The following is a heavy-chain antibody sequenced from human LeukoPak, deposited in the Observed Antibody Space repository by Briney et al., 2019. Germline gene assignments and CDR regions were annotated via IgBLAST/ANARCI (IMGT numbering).Heavy chain of an antibody. V-gene: IGHV1-18*01. Sequence: ASVKVSCKASGYTFTSYGISWVRQAPGQGLEWMGWISAYNGDTNYAQKLQGRVTMTTDTSTSTAYMELRSLRSDDTAVYYCARVGYCSSTSCSYRPRNWFDPWGQGTLVTVSS. CDR2: ISAYNGDT. D-gene: IGHD2-2*01. CDR3: ARVGYCSSTSCSYRPRNWFDP. J-gene: IGHJ5*02. CDR1: GYTFTSYG.